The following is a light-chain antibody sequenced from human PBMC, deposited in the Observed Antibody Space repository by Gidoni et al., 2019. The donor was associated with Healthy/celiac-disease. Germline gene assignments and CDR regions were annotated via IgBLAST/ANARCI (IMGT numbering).Light chain of an antibody. CDR3: SSYTSSSTLEGYV. J-gene: IGLJ1*01. CDR2: EVS. Sequence: QSALTQPASVSESPGQSITISCTGTSSDVGGYNYVSWYQQHPGKAPKLMIYEVSNRPSGVSNRFSGSKSGNTASLTISGLQAEDEADYYCSSYTSSSTLEGYVFGTGTKVTVL. V-gene: IGLV2-14*01. CDR1: SSDVGGYNY.